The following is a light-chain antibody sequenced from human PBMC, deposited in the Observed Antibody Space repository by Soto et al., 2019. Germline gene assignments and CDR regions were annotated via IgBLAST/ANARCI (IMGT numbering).Light chain of an antibody. Sequence: EIVMTQSPATLSVSPGERATLSCRASQIVSSNLAWYQQKPGQAPRLLIYVASTRDIGIPARFSGSGSGTEFPLTFSSLQSEDFAVYYFQQYNTWPPSTFGQGNKVEIK. CDR2: VAS. J-gene: IGKJ1*01. CDR3: QQYNTWPPST. CDR1: QIVSSN. V-gene: IGKV3-15*01.